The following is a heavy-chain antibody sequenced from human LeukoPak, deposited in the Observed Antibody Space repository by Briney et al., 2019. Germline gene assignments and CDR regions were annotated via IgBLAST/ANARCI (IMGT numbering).Heavy chain of an antibody. CDR2: IGKDGTGN. CDR3: ARDLDFYATDY. Sequence: GGSLRLSCAASGFSLSRYRMSWVRQAPGKGLEWVANIGKDGTGNHYVDSVKGRFTISRDNAKNSLYLQMNSLRADDTAVYYCARDLDFYATDYWGQGTLVTVSS. D-gene: IGHD2/OR15-2a*01. J-gene: IGHJ4*02. V-gene: IGHV3-7*01. CDR1: GFSLSRYR.